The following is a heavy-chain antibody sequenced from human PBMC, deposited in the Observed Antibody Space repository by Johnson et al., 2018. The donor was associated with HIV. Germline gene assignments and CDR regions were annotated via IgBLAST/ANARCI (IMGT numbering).Heavy chain of an antibody. J-gene: IGHJ3*02. CDR1: GFTFTNYG. CDR3: AKSGGHCFGGMCYDAFDI. CDR2: ISYDGSKE. D-gene: IGHD2-15*01. V-gene: IGHV3-30*18. Sequence: QVLLVESGGGVVQPGRSLRLSCAASGFTFTNYGMHWVRQAPGKGLEWVAVISYDGSKEHYTDSVGGRFTISRDNSKNTLYMEINSLRAEDTALYYCAKSGGHCFGGMCYDAFDIWGQGTMVTVSS.